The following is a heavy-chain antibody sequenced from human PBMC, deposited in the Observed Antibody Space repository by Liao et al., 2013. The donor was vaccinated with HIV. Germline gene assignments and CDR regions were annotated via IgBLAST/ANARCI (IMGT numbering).Heavy chain of an antibody. V-gene: IGHV4-59*01. CDR3: ARDPNRAAAGAFDI. D-gene: IGHD6-13*01. CDR1: GGSIDTYY. J-gene: IGHJ3*02. CDR2: LYYSGRT. Sequence: QVQLQESGPGLVKPSETLSLTCTVSGGSIDTYYWSWIRQPPGKGLEWIGYLYYSGRTDYNPSLKSRATISLDTSKNQISLKMRSMTAADTAMYFCARDPNRAAAGAFDIWGPGQWSPSLQ.